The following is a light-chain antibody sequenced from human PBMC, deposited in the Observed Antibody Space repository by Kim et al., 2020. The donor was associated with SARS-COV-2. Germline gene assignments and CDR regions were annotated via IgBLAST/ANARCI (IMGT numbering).Light chain of an antibody. V-gene: IGLV1-36*01. CDR3: AAWDDSLNGPV. J-gene: IGLJ3*02. Sequence: RQRVTIACSGSSSNIGNNAVNWYQQHTGKAPKLLIYYDDLLPSGVSDRFSGSKSGTSASLAISGLQSEDEADYYCAAWDDSLNGPVFGGGTQLTVL. CDR2: YDD. CDR1: SSNIGNNA.